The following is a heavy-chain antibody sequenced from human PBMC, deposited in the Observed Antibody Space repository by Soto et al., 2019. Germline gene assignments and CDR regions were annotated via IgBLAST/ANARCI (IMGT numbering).Heavy chain of an antibody. CDR2: ISAYNGDT. Sequence: ASVKVSCKASCYTFTSYGVTWVRQAPGQGLEWMGWISAYNGDTNYAQKLQGTVTMTTDTSTSTAYMELRSLRSDDTAVYYCARGSWLRGDYFDCWGQGTLVTVSS. J-gene: IGHJ4*02. V-gene: IGHV1-18*04. CDR1: CYTFTSYG. CDR3: ARGSWLRGDYFDC. D-gene: IGHD5-12*01.